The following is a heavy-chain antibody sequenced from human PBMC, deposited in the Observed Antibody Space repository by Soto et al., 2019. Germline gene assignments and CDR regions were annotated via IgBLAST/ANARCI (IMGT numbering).Heavy chain of an antibody. CDR3: ARDQEGKLCLPGYGMDV. CDR2: IIPIFGTA. J-gene: IGHJ6*02. V-gene: IGHV1-69*13. D-gene: IGHD5-18*01. Sequence: ASVKVSCKASGGTFSSYAISWVRQAPGRGLEWMGGIIPIFGTANYAQKFQGRVTITADESTSTAYMELSSLRSEDTAVYYCARDQEGKLCLPGYGMDVWGQGTTVTVSS. CDR1: GGTFSSYA.